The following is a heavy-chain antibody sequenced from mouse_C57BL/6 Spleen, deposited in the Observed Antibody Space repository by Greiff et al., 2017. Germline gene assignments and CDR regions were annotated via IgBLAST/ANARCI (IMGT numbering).Heavy chain of an antibody. V-gene: IGHV7-1*01. CDR2: SRNKANDYTT. J-gene: IGHJ4*01. CDR1: GFTFSDFY. CDR3: ARDPYGKGAMDY. Sequence: EVKLVESGGGLVQSGRSLRLSCATSGFTFSDFYMEWVRQAPGKGLEWIAASRNKANDYTTEYSASVKGRFIVSRDTSQSILYLQMNALRAEDTAIYYCARDPYGKGAMDYWGQGTSVTVSS. D-gene: IGHD2-1*01.